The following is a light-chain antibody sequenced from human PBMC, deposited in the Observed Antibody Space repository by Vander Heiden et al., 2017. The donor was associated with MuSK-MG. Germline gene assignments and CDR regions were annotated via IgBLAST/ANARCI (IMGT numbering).Light chain of an antibody. J-gene: IGLJ2*01. CDR2: NVI. CDR3: CPYAGNYQLV. Sequence: QSALTQPRSVSGSPGHLLTISCTGTSGDVGGYNYVSWYQQHPGQAPKLIIYNVIKRPSGVPDRFSGSKSANTASLTISGLQAEDEADYYCCPYAGNYQLVFGGGTKVTVL. V-gene: IGLV2-11*01. CDR1: SGDVGGYNY.